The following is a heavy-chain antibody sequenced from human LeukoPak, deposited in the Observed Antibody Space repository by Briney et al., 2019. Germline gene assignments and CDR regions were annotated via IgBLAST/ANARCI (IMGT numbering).Heavy chain of an antibody. CDR1: GFTFSSYA. CDR3: VTGRAAIDY. J-gene: IGHJ4*02. D-gene: IGHD6-25*01. V-gene: IGHV3-64D*09. CDR2: ISSNGGST. Sequence: PGGSLRLSCSASGFTFSSYAMHWVRQAPGKGLEYASAISSNGGSTYYADSVKGRFTISRDNSKNTLYLQMSSLRAEDTAMYYCVTGRAAIDYWGQGTLVTVSS.